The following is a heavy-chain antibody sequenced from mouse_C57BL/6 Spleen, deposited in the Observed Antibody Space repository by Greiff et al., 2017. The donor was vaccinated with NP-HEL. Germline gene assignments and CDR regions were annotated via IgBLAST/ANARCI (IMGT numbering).Heavy chain of an antibody. Sequence: QVQLQQSGAELARPGASVKLSCKASGYTFTSYGISWVKQSTGQGLDWIGEIYPRSGNTYYNEKFKGKATLTADKSSSTAYMELRSLTSEDSAVYFCAYGNSRAMDYWGQGTSVTVSS. D-gene: IGHD2-10*02. J-gene: IGHJ4*01. CDR3: AYGNSRAMDY. CDR1: GYTFTSYG. CDR2: IYPRSGNT. V-gene: IGHV1-81*01.